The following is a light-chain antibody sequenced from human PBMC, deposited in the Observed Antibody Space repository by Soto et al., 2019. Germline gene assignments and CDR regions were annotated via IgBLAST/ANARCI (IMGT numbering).Light chain of an antibody. CDR2: GAS. CDR3: QQYKDWRT. J-gene: IGKJ1*01. Sequence: IVMTQSPATLSVSPGERATLSCRASQTIDNKLAWYQQRPGQAPRLLIYGASIRATGIPARFSGSGFGTEFTLTICGLQSEDVGVYYCQQYKDWRTFGQGTNVDIK. CDR1: QTIDNK. V-gene: IGKV3-15*01.